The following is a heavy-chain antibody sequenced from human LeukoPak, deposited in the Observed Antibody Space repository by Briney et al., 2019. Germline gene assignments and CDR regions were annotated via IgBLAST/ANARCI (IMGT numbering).Heavy chain of an antibody. Sequence: ASVKVSCKVSGYTLTELSMHWVRQAPGKGLEWMGGFDPEDGETIYAQKFQGRVTMTEDTSTDTAYMELSSLRSEDTAVYYCATDLTTTVTYYYYYGMDVWGQGTTVTVSS. CDR1: GYTLTELS. D-gene: IGHD4-17*01. CDR3: ATDLTTTVTYYYYYGMDV. J-gene: IGHJ6*02. CDR2: FDPEDGET. V-gene: IGHV1-24*01.